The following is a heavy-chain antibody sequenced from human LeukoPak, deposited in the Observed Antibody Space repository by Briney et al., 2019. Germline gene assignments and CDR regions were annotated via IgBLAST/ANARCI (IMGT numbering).Heavy chain of an antibody. CDR1: GGTFSSYA. CDR2: IIPTLGIA. D-gene: IGHD1-26*01. J-gene: IGHJ5*02. V-gene: IGHV1-69*04. CDR3: ARAGWEPDPFDP. Sequence: VASVKVSCKASGGTFSSYAISWVRQAPGQGLEWMGRIIPTLGIANYAQKFQGRVTITADKSTSTAYMELSSLRSEDTAVYYCARAGWEPDPFDPWGQGTLVTVSS.